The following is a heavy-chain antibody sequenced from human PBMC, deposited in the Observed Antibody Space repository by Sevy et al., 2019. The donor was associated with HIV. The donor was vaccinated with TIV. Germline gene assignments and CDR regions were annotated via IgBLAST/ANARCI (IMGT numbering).Heavy chain of an antibody. CDR3: ARDGGTMTTPGSFDI. CDR1: GVSISSGAYS. CDR2: SYHTGNT. Sequence: SETLSLTCAVSGVSISSGAYSWNWIRQPPGKGLEWIGYSYHTGNTYYNPSLKSRITISLDRSKNQFSLRLSSVTAAETAVYFCARDGGTMTTPGSFDIWGQGTMVTVSS. D-gene: IGHD4-17*01. V-gene: IGHV4-30-2*01. J-gene: IGHJ3*02.